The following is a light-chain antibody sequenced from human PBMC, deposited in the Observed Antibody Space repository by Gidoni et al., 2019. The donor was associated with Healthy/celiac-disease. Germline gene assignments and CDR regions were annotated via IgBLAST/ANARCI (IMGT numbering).Light chain of an antibody. Sequence: EIVLTHPPAFQSVPPKEKVTITCWASQSMGSSLHWYQQKPDQSPKLLIKYASQSFSGVPSRFRGSGSGTDFTLTINSLEDEEAATYYCQQSSSLPWTFXXXTKVEIK. CDR3: QQSSSLPWT. CDR2: YAS. CDR1: QSMGSS. V-gene: IGKV6-21*01. J-gene: IGKJ1*01.